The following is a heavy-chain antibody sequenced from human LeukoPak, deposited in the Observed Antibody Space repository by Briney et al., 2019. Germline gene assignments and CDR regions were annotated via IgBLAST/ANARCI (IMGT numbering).Heavy chain of an antibody. D-gene: IGHD2-2*01. CDR2: ISGSGGST. J-gene: IGHJ6*02. CDR3: AKDLAVVPAARGYYGMDV. Sequence: GRCLRLSCAASGSTFSSYAMGWVRQAPGKGLEWVSAISGSGGSTYYAGSVKGRFTISRDNSTNTLYLQMNSLRAEDTAVYYCAKDLAVVPAARGYYGMDVWGQGTTVTVSS. CDR1: GSTFSSYA. V-gene: IGHV3-23*01.